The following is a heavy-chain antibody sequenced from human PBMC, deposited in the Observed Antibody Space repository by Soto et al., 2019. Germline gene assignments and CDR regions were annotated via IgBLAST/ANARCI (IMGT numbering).Heavy chain of an antibody. CDR2: MNPNSGNT. D-gene: IGHD3-3*01. J-gene: IGHJ6*03. Sequence: ASVKVSCKASGYTFTSYDINWVRQATGQGLEWMGWMNPNSGNTGYAQKFQGRVTMTRNTSISTAYMELSSLRSEDTAVYYCARGPGYDFWSGAFTDHYYYYYLDVWGKGTTVTVSS. V-gene: IGHV1-8*01. CDR3: ARGPGYDFWSGAFTDHYYYYYLDV. CDR1: GYTFTSYD.